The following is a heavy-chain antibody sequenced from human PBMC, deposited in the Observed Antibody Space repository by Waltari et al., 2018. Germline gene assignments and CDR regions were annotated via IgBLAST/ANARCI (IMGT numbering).Heavy chain of an antibody. CDR1: GFTFGVYA. D-gene: IGHD3-10*02. CDR2: ITWNSDNV. Sequence: EVQLVESGGDLVQPGRSLRLSCAASGFTFGVYALHWVRQAPGKGLEWVSGITWNSDNVDYADSVKGRFTVGRDNAKNSLYLRMNSLRTEDMALYYCAKGWSGTALGDAIDIWGQGTMVTVSS. CDR3: AKGWSGTALGDAIDI. V-gene: IGHV3-9*03. J-gene: IGHJ3*02.